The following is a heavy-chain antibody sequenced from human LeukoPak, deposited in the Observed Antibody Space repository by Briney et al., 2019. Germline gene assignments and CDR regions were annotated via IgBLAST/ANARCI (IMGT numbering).Heavy chain of an antibody. D-gene: IGHD2-15*01. Sequence: SVKVSCKASGGTFSSYAISWVRQAPGQGLEWMGSIIPIFGRANYAQKFQGRVTITTDESTSTAYMELSSLRSEDTAVYNCASDAVSGVVAAKVYYYYMDVWGKGTTVTVSS. CDR2: IIPIFGRA. V-gene: IGHV1-69*05. CDR3: ASDAVSGVVAAKVYYYYMDV. CDR1: GGTFSSYA. J-gene: IGHJ6*03.